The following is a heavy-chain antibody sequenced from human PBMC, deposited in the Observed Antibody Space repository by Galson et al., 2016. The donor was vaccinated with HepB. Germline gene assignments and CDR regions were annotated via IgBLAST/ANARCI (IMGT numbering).Heavy chain of an antibody. J-gene: IGHJ4*02. D-gene: IGHD3-16*01. V-gene: IGHV1-3*01. CDR3: ARGRGKLDF. Sequence: SVKVSCKASGHSFTDYAMHWVRQAPGQRLEWMGWINAGNGHTKYSQNLQGRVTITRDTSASIAYMELSSLTSEGTALYYCARGRGKLDFWGQGILATVSS. CDR2: INAGNGHT. CDR1: GHSFTDYA.